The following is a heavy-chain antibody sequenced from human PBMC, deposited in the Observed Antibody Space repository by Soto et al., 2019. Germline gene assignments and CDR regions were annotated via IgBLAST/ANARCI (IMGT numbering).Heavy chain of an antibody. CDR2: INVYNGNT. V-gene: IGHV1-18*01. D-gene: IGHD6-19*01. J-gene: IGHJ4*02. CDR1: GYTFTSYG. CDR3: ARDLGAGLVDY. Sequence: QVQLVQSGAEVKKPGASVKVSCKASGYTFTSYGITWVRQAPGQGLEWMGWINVYNGNTNYAQKLQGRVTMTTDTTTSTANMGLRGLRSDDTALYYCARDLGAGLVDYWGQGTLVTVSS.